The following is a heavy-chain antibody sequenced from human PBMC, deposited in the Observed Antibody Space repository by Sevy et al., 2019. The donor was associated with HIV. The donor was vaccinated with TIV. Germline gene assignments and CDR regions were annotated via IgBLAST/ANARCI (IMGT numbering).Heavy chain of an antibody. CDR1: GFTFSSYG. CDR3: AKGGGYYYDSSGYYYFDY. D-gene: IGHD3-22*01. Sequence: GSLRLSCAASGFTFSSYGMHWVRQAPGKGLEWVAGISYDGSNKYYADSVKGRFTISTDNSKNTRYLQMNSLRAEDTAVYYCAKGGGYYYDSSGYYYFDYWGQGTLVTVSS. CDR2: ISYDGSNK. V-gene: IGHV3-30*18. J-gene: IGHJ4*02.